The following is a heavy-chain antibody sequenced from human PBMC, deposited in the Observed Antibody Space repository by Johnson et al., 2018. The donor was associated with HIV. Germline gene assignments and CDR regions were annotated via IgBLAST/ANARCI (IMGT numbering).Heavy chain of an antibody. CDR3: AKDLRGYSYGLGAFDI. Sequence: QVQLVESGGGLVQPGGSLRLSCAASGFTFSDYYMSWIRQAPGKGLEWVSYISSSGSTIYYADSVKGRFTISRDNSKNTLYLQMNSRRAEDTAVYYCAKDLRGYSYGLGAFDIWGQGTMVTVSS. CDR1: GFTFSDYY. V-gene: IGHV3-11*04. J-gene: IGHJ3*02. D-gene: IGHD5-18*01. CDR2: ISSSGSTI.